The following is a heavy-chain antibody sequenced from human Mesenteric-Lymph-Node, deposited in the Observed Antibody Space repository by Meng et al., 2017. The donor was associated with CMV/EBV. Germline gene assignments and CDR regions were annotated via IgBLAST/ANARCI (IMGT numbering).Heavy chain of an antibody. J-gene: IGHJ6*02. V-gene: IGHV3-30*02. CDR2: IRYDGSNE. D-gene: IGHD2-2*01. Sequence: GESLKISCAASAFRFSSYGMHWVRQGPGKGLEWAAFIRYDGSNECYADSVKGRFTISRDNSKNTLYLQMNSLRIEDTAVYYCASGYLGYCSSTSCYYYYGMDVWGQGTTVTVSS. CDR3: ASGYLGYCSSTSCYYYYGMDV. CDR1: AFRFSSYG.